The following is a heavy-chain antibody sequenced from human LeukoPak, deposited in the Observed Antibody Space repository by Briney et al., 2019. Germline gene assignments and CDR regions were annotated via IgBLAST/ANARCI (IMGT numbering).Heavy chain of an antibody. CDR2: INHSGST. CDR1: GGSFSGYY. D-gene: IGHD4-23*01. Sequence: NPSETLSLTCAVYGGSFSGYYWSWIRQPPGKGLEWIGEINHSGSTNYNPSLKSRVTISVDTSKNQFSLKLSSVTAADTAVYYCAREGFTRLPQEVTPEGGSFDYWGQGTLVTVSS. J-gene: IGHJ4*02. CDR3: AREGFTRLPQEVTPEGGSFDY. V-gene: IGHV4-34*01.